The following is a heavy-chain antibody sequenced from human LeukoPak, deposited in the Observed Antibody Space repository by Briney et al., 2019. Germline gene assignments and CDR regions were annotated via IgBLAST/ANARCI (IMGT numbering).Heavy chain of an antibody. CDR3: ARENYGAHYFDY. CDR1: GFTFRSYG. J-gene: IGHJ4*02. V-gene: IGHV3-30*19. CDR2: ISYDGNNK. Sequence: GGSLRLSCAASGFTFRSYGMHWVRQAPGKGLEWVAVISYDGNNKYYADSVKGRFTISRDNSKNTLYLQVNSLRPEDTAVYYCARENYGAHYFDYWGQGTLVTVSS. D-gene: IGHD3-16*01.